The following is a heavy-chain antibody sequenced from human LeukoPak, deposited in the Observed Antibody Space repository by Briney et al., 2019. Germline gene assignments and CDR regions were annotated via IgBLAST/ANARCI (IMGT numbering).Heavy chain of an antibody. CDR3: GKVDSIAWYLDS. CDR2: ISAYNGNT. D-gene: IGHD6-19*01. CDR1: GYTFTSYG. J-gene: IGHJ4*02. Sequence: ASVKVSCKASGYTFTSYGISWVRQAPGQGLEWMGWISAYNGNTNYAQKLQGRVTMTTDTSTSTAYMELRSLRSDDTAVYYCGKVDSIAWYLDSWGQGTLVTVSS. V-gene: IGHV1-18*01.